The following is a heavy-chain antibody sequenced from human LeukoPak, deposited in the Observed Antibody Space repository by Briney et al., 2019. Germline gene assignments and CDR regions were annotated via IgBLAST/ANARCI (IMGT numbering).Heavy chain of an antibody. CDR3: ARRNYCVSTSCTYYYYYMDV. CDR1: GYTFTSYY. D-gene: IGHD2-2*01. CDR2: INPSGGST. V-gene: IGHV1-46*01. Sequence: ASVKVSCKASGYTFTSYYMHWVRQAPGQGLEWMGIINPSGGSTSYAQKFQGRVTMTRDTSTSTVYMELSSLRSEDTAVYYCARRNYCVSTSCTYYYYYMDVWGKGTTVTVSS. J-gene: IGHJ6*03.